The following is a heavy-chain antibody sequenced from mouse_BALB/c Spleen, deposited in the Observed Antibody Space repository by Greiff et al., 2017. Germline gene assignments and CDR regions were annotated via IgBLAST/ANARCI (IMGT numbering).Heavy chain of an antibody. V-gene: IGHV6-6*02. Sequence: EVQGVESGGGLVQPGGSMKLSCVASGFTFSNYWMNWVRQSPEKGLEWVAEIRLKSNNYATHYAESVKGRFTISRDDSKSSVYLQMNNLRAEDTGIYYCTRTYYGSSPDVWGAGTTVTVSS. D-gene: IGHD1-1*01. CDR2: IRLKSNNYAT. J-gene: IGHJ1*01. CDR3: TRTYYGSSPDV. CDR1: GFTFSNYW.